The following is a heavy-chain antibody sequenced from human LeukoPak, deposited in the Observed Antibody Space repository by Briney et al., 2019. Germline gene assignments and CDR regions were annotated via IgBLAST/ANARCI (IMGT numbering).Heavy chain of an antibody. CDR2: IYTSGST. V-gene: IGHV4-4*07. Sequence: SETLSLTCTVSGGSISSYYWSWIRQPAGKGLEWIGRIYTSGSTNYNPSLKSRVTMSVDTSKNQFSLKLSSVTAADTAVYYCAISTVTTLLERQYVFDYWGQGTLVTVSS. CDR3: AISTVTTLLERQYVFDY. J-gene: IGHJ4*02. CDR1: GGSISSYY. D-gene: IGHD4-17*01.